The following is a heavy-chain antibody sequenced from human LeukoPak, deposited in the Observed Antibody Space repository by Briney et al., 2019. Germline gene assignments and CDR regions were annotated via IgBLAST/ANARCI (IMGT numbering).Heavy chain of an antibody. J-gene: IGHJ6*02. CDR2: IIPIFGTA. CDR1: GGTFSSYA. V-gene: IGHV1-69*13. CDR3: ARVQRYYYGMDV. Sequence: SVKVSCKASGGTFSSYAISWVRQAPGQGLEWMGGIIPIFGTANYAQRFQGRVTITADESTSTAYMELSSLRSEDTAVYYCARVQRYYYGMDVWGQGTTVTVSS.